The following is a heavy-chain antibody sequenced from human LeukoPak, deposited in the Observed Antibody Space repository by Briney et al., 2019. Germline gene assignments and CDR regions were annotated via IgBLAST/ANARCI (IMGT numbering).Heavy chain of an antibody. D-gene: IGHD6-19*01. V-gene: IGHV4-4*07. CDR2: IYSSGSA. Sequence: SETLSLTCTVSGGSISDHYWSWIRQTAGKGLEWIGRIYSSGSANYSPSLKSRVSMSVDTSNNYFSLSLSSVTAADTALYFCARDVRYASGWSTPESWGQGILVTVSS. CDR3: ARDVRYASGWSTPES. J-gene: IGHJ5*02. CDR1: GGSISDHY.